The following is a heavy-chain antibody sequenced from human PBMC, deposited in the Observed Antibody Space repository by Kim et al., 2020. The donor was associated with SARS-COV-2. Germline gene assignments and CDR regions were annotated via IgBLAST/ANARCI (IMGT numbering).Heavy chain of an antibody. V-gene: IGHV4-31*03. CDR1: GGSISSVGYS. CDR3: ARGRYYDSSGRRRYYFDY. J-gene: IGHJ4*02. D-gene: IGHD3-22*01. CDR2: IYYSGTT. Sequence: SETLSLTCTVSGGSISSVGYSWSWIRQHQGKGLEWIGYIYYSGTTYYNPSLKSRVTISVDTSKNQFSLKLSSVTAADTAVYYCARGRYYDSSGRRRYYFDYWGQGTLVTVSS.